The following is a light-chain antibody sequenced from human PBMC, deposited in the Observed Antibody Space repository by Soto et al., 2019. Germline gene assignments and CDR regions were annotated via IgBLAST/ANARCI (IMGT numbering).Light chain of an antibody. CDR1: QGISSY. Sequence: QITPCPSFLSASLSDISTSTCRASQGISSYLNWYQQKPGKAPKLLIFAATSLQSGVPSRFSGSGYGTDFTLTITTLQPEDVATYYCQQSYSTPSTFGQGTRRDIK. CDR3: QQSYSTPST. CDR2: AAT. J-gene: IGKJ5*01. V-gene: IGKV1-39*01.